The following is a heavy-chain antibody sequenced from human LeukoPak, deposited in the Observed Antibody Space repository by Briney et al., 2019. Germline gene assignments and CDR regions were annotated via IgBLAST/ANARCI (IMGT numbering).Heavy chain of an antibody. V-gene: IGHV4-4*07. Sequence: PSETLSLTCTVSGGSMSTYYWTWIRQSAGKGLEWIGRIYTDGSTSYNPSLRSRVTISVDNSKNQFSLKLSSVTAADTAVYYCARPYRAGGSFPFDIWGQGTMVTVSS. CDR3: ARPYRAGGSFPFDI. J-gene: IGHJ3*02. D-gene: IGHD3-16*02. CDR2: IYTDGST. CDR1: GGSMSTYY.